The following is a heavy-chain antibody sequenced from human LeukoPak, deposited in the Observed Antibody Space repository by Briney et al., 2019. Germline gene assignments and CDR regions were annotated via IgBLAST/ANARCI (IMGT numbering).Heavy chain of an antibody. CDR1: GYTFTGYY. D-gene: IGHD6-13*01. J-gene: IGHJ1*01. CDR2: INPNSGGT. Sequence: ASVKVSCKASGYTFTGYYMYWVRQAPGQGLEWMGWINPNSGGTNYAQKFQGRVTMTRDTSISTAYMELSSLRSEDTAVYYCARQEIKAAAGTLQHWGQGTLVTVSS. V-gene: IGHV1-2*02. CDR3: ARQEIKAAAGTLQH.